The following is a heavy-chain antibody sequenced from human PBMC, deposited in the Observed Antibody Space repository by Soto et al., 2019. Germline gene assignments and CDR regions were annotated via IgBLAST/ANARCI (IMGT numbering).Heavy chain of an antibody. CDR1: VFTFSSYA. D-gene: IGHD3-3*01. CDR2: ISGSGGST. CDR3: AKDGYDFWSGYPRVYYYYGMDV. V-gene: IGHV3-23*01. J-gene: IGHJ6*02. Sequence: GGSLRHSCAASVFTFSSYAMSWVRQAPGKGLEWVSAISGSGGSTYYADSVKGRFTISRDNSKNTLYLQMNSLRAEDTAVYYCAKDGYDFWSGYPRVYYYYGMDVWGQGTTVTVSS.